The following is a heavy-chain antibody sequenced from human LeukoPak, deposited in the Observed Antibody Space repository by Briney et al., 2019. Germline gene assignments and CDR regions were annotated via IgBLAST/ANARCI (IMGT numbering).Heavy chain of an antibody. J-gene: IGHJ4*02. D-gene: IGHD2-2*01. CDR3: AKDPGVVPAHYFDY. Sequence: PGGSLRLSCAASGFTFSSYAMPWVRQAPGKGLEWVSGTGSAGVSTFYADSVKGRFTVSRDNSKNTLSLQMNSLRAEDTAVYYCAKDPGVVPAHYFDYWGQGTLVTVSS. CDR1: GFTFSSYA. V-gene: IGHV3-23*01. CDR2: TGSAGVST.